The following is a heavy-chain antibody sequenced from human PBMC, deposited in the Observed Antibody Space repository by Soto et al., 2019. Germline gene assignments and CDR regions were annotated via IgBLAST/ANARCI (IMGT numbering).Heavy chain of an antibody. V-gene: IGHV4-4*03. D-gene: IGHD5-12*01. CDR3: ARAGGYDSRVY. Sequence: KLPETLSLTCVVSGGSISSIDWWSWVRQPPGKGLEWIGEIEESGRTNYNPSLMSRVSMSIDISRNQLSLHLTSVTAADTAVYYCARAGGYDSRVYWGKGTLVTVS. CDR1: GGSISSIDW. J-gene: IGHJ4*02. CDR2: IEESGRT.